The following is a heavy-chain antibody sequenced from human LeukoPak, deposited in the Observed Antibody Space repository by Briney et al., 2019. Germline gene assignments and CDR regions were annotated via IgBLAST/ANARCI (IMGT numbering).Heavy chain of an antibody. CDR1: GGSFSGYY. CDR2: INHSGST. CDR3: ARGGPYYDFWSGHEFDY. Sequence: SETLSLTCAVYGGSFSGYYWSWIRQPPGKGLEWIGEINHSGSTNYSPSLKSRVTISVDTSKNQFSLKLSSVTAADTAVYYCARGGPYYDFWSGHEFDYWGQGTLVTVSS. J-gene: IGHJ4*02. V-gene: IGHV4-34*01. D-gene: IGHD3-3*01.